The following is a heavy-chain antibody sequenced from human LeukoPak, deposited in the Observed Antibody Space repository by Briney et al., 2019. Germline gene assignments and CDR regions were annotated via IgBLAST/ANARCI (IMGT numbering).Heavy chain of an antibody. Sequence: PSETLSLTCTVSGGSISSYYWSWIRQPPGKGLEWIGYIYYSGSTNYNPSLKSRVTISVDTSKNQFSLKLSSVTAADTAVYYCVRHGVRGVWGQGTLVTVSS. CDR1: GGSISSYY. J-gene: IGHJ4*02. CDR2: IYYSGST. CDR3: VRHGVRGV. D-gene: IGHD3-10*01. V-gene: IGHV4-59*08.